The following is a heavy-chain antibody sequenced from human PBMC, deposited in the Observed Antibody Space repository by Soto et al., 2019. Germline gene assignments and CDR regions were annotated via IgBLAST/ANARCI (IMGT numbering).Heavy chain of an antibody. CDR1: RFNLNTYS. V-gene: IGHV3-21*01. CDR3: ARWVHQWGAFDM. CDR2: ISTSLSYI. J-gene: IGHJ3*02. D-gene: IGHD1-26*01. Sequence: EVQLVESGGGLVKPGGSLRLSCVASRFNLNTYSMNWVRQAPGKGLEWVSSISTSLSYIYYADSVKGRFTISRDSAKNSVYLQMNSLRAEDTAVYYCARWVHQWGAFDMLGQGTMVTVSS.